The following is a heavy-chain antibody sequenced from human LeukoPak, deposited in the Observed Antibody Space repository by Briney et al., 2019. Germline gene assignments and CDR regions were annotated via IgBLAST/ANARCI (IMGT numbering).Heavy chain of an antibody. V-gene: IGHV3-33*01. CDR2: IWFDGSNK. Sequence: GGSLRLSCAASGFPFSSCGMHWVRQAPGKGLEWVALIWFDGSNKYYADSVKGRFTISRDNSKNTLYLQMNSLRAEDTAVYYCARDQHYYYYDMDVWGQGTTVTVSS. CDR1: GFPFSSCG. J-gene: IGHJ6*02. CDR3: ARDQHYYYYDMDV.